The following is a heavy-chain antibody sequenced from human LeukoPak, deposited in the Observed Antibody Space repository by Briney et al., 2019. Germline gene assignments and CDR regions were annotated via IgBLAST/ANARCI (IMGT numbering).Heavy chain of an antibody. D-gene: IGHD2-8*02. CDR3: AEGTLGSCAGARCYPFGH. CDR1: GFTFSSYA. Sequence: PGGSLRLSCGASGFTFSSYAMNWVRQAPGKEMEWVSSITGNTGNTYVAEPVKGRFTISRDNSRNTLYLQMNTLRAKDTAIYYCAEGTLGSCAGARCYPFGHWGQGALVTVSS. J-gene: IGHJ4*02. V-gene: IGHV3-23*01. CDR2: ITGNTGNT.